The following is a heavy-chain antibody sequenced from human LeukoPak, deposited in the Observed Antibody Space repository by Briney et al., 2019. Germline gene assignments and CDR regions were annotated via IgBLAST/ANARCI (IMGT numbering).Heavy chain of an antibody. CDR3: ARSSHYTIPFDS. Sequence: GGSLRLSCAASGFRFSVYWMHWVRQAPGKGLVWVSRINSDGSVTSFADSVKGRFTISRDNAKNTVYLQMNRLTVEDTAVYFCARSSHYTIPFDSWGQGMHVTVCS. D-gene: IGHD2-2*02. V-gene: IGHV3-74*01. CDR2: INSDGSVT. J-gene: IGHJ5*01. CDR1: GFRFSVYW.